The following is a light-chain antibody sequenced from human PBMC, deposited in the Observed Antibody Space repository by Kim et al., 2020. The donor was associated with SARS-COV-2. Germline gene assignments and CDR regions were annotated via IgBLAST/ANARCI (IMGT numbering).Light chain of an antibody. CDR1: SLRSYY. Sequence: SSELTQDPAVSVALGQTVRITCQGDSLRSYYASWYQQKPGQAPVLVIYGRNNRPSGIPDRISGSSSGNTASLTITGAQAEDEADSYCNSRDSSGNHWVFG. CDR3: NSRDSSGNHWV. V-gene: IGLV3-19*01. J-gene: IGLJ3*02. CDR2: GRN.